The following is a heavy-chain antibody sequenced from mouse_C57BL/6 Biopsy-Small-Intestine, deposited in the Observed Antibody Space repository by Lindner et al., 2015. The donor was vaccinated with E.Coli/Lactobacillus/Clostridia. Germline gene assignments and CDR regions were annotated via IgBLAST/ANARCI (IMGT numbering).Heavy chain of an antibody. CDR3: ARHEGIRYGYFDV. Sequence: VQLQESGAELVKPGASVKISCKASGYAFSSSWMNWVSQRPGKGLEWIGRIYPGDGDTNYHGRFKGRATLTADKSSSTAYMQLSSLTSEDSAVYFCARHEGIRYGYFDVWGTGTTVTVSS. CDR2: IYPGDGDT. V-gene: IGHV1-82*01. CDR1: GYAFSSSW. J-gene: IGHJ1*03. D-gene: IGHD1-1*01.